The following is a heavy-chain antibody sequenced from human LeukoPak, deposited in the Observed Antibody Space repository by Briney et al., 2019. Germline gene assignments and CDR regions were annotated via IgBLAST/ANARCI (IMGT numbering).Heavy chain of an antibody. CDR3: AREAYYYYYYMDV. J-gene: IGHJ6*03. V-gene: IGHV4-34*01. CDR2: INHSGST. Sequence: TASETLSLTCAVYGGSFSGYYWSWIRQPPGKGLEWIGEINHSGSTNYNPSLKSRVTISVDTSKNQFSLKLSSVTAADTAVYYCAREAYYYYYYMDVWGKGTTVTISS. CDR1: GGSFSGYY.